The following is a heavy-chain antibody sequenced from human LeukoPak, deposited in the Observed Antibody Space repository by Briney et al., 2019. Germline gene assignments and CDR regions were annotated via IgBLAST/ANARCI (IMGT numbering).Heavy chain of an antibody. V-gene: IGHV1-69*04. CDR3: ASSKSRGYSGYATDAFDI. CDR2: IIPILGIA. Sequence: ASVKVSCKASGGTFSSYAISWVRQAPGQGLEWMGRIIPILGIANYAQKFQGRVTITADKSTSTAYMELSSLRSEDTAVYYCASSKSRGYSGYATDAFDIWGQGTMVTVSS. J-gene: IGHJ3*02. CDR1: GGTFSSYA. D-gene: IGHD5-12*01.